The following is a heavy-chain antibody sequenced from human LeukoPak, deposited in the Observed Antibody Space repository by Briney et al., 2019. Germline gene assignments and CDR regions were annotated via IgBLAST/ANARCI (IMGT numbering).Heavy chain of an antibody. Sequence: GASVTVSCKASGYTFTIYGISWVRQAPGQGLEWMGWISAYNGNTNYAQKLQGRVTMTTDTSTSTAYMELRSLRSDDTAVYYCAREVVIMEAFDIWGQGTMVTVSS. CDR2: ISAYNGNT. J-gene: IGHJ3*02. V-gene: IGHV1-18*01. CDR1: GYTFTIYG. CDR3: AREVVIMEAFDI. D-gene: IGHD3-3*01.